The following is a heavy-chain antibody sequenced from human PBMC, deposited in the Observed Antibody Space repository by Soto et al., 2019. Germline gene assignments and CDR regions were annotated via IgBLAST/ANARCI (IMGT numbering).Heavy chain of an antibody. CDR1: GFTFSDYY. V-gene: IGHV3-11*05. J-gene: IGHJ3*02. CDR3: ARAKSSGRDEAFDI. CDR2: IAGTSYYT. Sequence: QVQLVESGGGLVEPGGSLRLSCGASGFTFSDYYMTWLRQAPGKGLEWVSYIAGTSYYTNYADSVKGRIIISRDNAKSSLYLQMKSLRAEDTAVYYCARAKSSGRDEAFDIWGQGKVVSVSS. D-gene: IGHD1-26*01.